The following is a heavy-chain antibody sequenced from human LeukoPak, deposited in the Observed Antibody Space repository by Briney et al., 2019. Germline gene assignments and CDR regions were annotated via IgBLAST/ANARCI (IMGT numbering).Heavy chain of an antibody. CDR1: GFIFSTYA. CDR2: ISNDGSNK. V-gene: IGHV3-30*04. Sequence: GGSLRLSCAASGFIFSTYAMHWVRQAPGKGLEWVAVISNDGSNKYYADSVKGRFTVSRDTSKNTLYLHMNSLRAEDTAVYYCARDGFPWVRYYYYMDVWGKGTTVTVSS. D-gene: IGHD2-21*01. CDR3: ARDGFPWVRYYYYMDV. J-gene: IGHJ6*03.